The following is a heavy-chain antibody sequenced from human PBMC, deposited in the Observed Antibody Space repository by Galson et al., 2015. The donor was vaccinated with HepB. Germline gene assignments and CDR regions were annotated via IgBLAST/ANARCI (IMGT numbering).Heavy chain of an antibody. CDR3: TTGLYSSGWSFDY. D-gene: IGHD6-19*01. CDR2: INLRGGNR. Sequence: SVKVSCKASGYTLSSFDLHWVRQAPGQGLEWMGMINLRGGNRNYTQKFQGRVTMTRDKSTSTVYMELSSLTSKDTAFYFCTTGLYSSGWSFDYWGQGTLVTVSS. J-gene: IGHJ4*02. V-gene: IGHV1-46*01. CDR1: GYTLSSFD.